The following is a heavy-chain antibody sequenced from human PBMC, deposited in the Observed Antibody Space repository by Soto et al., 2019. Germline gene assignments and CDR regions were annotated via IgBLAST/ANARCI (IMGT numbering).Heavy chain of an antibody. V-gene: IGHV3-66*01. J-gene: IGHJ6*04. D-gene: IGHD2-8*01. Sequence: EVQLVESGGDLVQPGGSLRLSCAASGFSVSSKYMSWVRQAPGKGLEWVSLIQSGGTTYYAGSVKGRFTISRDYSENTLFLQMNSLRVEETAVYYCTRDDVHFNGDRYYGVPMDVSGKGTTVTVSA. CDR3: TRDDVHFNGDRYYGVPMDV. CDR2: IQSGGTT. CDR1: GFSVSSKY.